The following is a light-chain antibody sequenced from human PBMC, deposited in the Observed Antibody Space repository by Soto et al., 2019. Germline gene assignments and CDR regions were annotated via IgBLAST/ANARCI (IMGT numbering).Light chain of an antibody. V-gene: IGKV1-39*01. Sequence: DIQMTQSPSSLSASVGDRVTITCRASQSISSYLNWYQQKPGKAPKLLIYAASSLQSGVPSRFSGSGSGTDFTLTISSLQPEDFAIYYCQQYNDFQYTFGQGTSLEIK. CDR1: QSISSY. CDR2: AAS. CDR3: QQYNDFQYT. J-gene: IGKJ2*01.